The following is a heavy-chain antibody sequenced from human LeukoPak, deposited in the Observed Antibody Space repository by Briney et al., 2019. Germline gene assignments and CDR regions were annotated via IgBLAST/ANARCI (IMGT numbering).Heavy chain of an antibody. CDR1: GFTFTDYW. J-gene: IGHJ4*01. V-gene: IGHV3-74*01. CDR2: VKSDGGGI. CDR3: ARQAGSGFDY. Sequence: GGSLRLSCAVSGFTFTDYWFHWVRQAPGKGLEWVSRVKSDGGGINYGDSVKGRFTMSRDNAKNTLYLQMNSLRAEYTAVYYCARQAGSGFDYWGQGSLVTVSS. D-gene: IGHD3-10*01.